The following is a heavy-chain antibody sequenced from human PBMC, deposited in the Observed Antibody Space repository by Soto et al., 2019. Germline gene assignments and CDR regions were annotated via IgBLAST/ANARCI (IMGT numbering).Heavy chain of an antibody. J-gene: IGHJ6*02. Sequence: GGSLRLSCAASGFTFSSYAMHWVRQAPGKGLEWMAVISYDGSNKYYADSVKGRFTISRDNSKNTLYLQMNSLRAEDTAVYYCARDHGYCSSTSCYSPYYYYGMDVWGQGTTVTVSS. D-gene: IGHD2-2*03. CDR1: GFTFSSYA. CDR3: ARDHGYCSSTSCYSPYYYYGMDV. V-gene: IGHV3-30-3*01. CDR2: ISYDGSNK.